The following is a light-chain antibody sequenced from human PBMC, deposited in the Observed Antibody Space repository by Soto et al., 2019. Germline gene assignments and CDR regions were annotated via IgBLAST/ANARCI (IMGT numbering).Light chain of an antibody. J-gene: IGLJ3*02. CDR2: DTS. CDR3: LLSYSGAGGV. V-gene: IGLV7-46*01. CDR1: TGAVTSGHY. Sequence: QAVVTQEPSLTVSPGGTVTLTCGSSTGAVTSGHYPYWFQQKPGQAPRTLIYDTSNKHSWTPARLSGSLLGGKAALTLSGAQPEDEAEYYCLLSYSGAGGVFGGGTKLTVL.